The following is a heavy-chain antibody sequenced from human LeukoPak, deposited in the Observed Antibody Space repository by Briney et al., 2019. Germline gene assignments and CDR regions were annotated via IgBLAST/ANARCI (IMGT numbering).Heavy chain of an antibody. J-gene: IGHJ4*02. CDR2: IIPILGIA. CDR3: AILTGTTDY. D-gene: IGHD1-20*01. CDR1: GGTFSSYA. V-gene: IGHV1-69*04. Sequence: SVKVSCKASGGTFSSYAVSWVRQAPGQGLEWMGRIIPILGIANYAQKFRGRVTITADKSTSTAYMELSSLRSEDTAVYYCAILTGTTDYWGQGTLVTVSS.